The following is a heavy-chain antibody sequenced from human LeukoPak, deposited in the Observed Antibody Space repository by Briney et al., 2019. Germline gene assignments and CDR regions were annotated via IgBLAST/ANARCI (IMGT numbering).Heavy chain of an antibody. CDR2: INSDGSST. Sequence: HPGGSLRLSCAASGFTFSNYWMHWVRQAPGKGLLWVSRINSDGSSTSYADSVKGRFTISRDNAKNTLYLQMNSLRAEDTAVYYCAKAAAAAGTGGYLWGQGTLVTVSS. V-gene: IGHV3-74*01. CDR1: GFTFSNYW. D-gene: IGHD6-13*01. J-gene: IGHJ4*02. CDR3: AKAAAAAGTGGYL.